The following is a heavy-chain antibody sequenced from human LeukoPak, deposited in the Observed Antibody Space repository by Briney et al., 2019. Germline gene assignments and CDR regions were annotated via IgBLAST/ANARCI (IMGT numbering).Heavy chain of an antibody. V-gene: IGHV1-2*02. D-gene: IGHD4-11*01. CDR2: INPNSGGT. CDR3: ARALTTYYYYYMDV. Sequence: ASVKVSCKASGYTFTSYDINWVRQAPGQGLEWMGWINPNSGGTNYAQKFQGRVTMTRDTSISTAYMELSRLRSDDTAVYYCARALTTYYYYYMDVWGKGTTVTISS. J-gene: IGHJ6*03. CDR1: GYTFTSYD.